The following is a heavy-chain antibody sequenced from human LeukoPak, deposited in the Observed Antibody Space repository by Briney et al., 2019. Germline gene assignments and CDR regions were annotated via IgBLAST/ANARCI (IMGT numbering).Heavy chain of an antibody. CDR1: GYSFTSYW. J-gene: IGHJ3*02. Sequence: GESLKISCKGSGYSFTSYWIGWVRQMPGKGLEWMGIIYPGDSDTRYSPSFQDQVTISADKSISTAYLQWSSLKASDTAMYYCARQLRYFDWLFDAFDIWGQGTMVTVSS. V-gene: IGHV5-51*01. CDR2: IYPGDSDT. D-gene: IGHD3-9*01. CDR3: ARQLRYFDWLFDAFDI.